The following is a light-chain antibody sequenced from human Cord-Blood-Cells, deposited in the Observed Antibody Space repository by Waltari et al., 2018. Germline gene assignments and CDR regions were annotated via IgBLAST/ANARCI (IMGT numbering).Light chain of an antibody. V-gene: IGKV1-39*01. Sequence: DSQLTHYPSSPSASVGDTVTITCRARHCISSYLTSYQQNPGKAPKLLIYAASSLQSGVQSRFSGSASGSDCTLTISSLQPEDFATYYCQQSYSTPLTFGGGTKVEIK. CDR2: AAS. J-gene: IGKJ4*01. CDR1: HCISSY. CDR3: QQSYSTPLT.